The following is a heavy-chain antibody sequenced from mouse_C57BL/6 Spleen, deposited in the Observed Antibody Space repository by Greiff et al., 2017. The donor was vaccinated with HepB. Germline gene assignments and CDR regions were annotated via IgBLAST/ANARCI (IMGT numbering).Heavy chain of an antibody. CDR1: GYTFTSYG. Sequence: QVQLKESGAELARPGASVKLSCKASGYTFTSYGISWVKQSTGQGLEWIGEIYPRSGNTYYNEKFKGKATLTADKSSSTAYMELRSLTSEDSAVYFWARVWDVHFDYWGQGTTLTVSS. V-gene: IGHV1-81*01. CDR3: ARVWDVHFDY. J-gene: IGHJ2*01. D-gene: IGHD4-1*01. CDR2: IYPRSGNT.